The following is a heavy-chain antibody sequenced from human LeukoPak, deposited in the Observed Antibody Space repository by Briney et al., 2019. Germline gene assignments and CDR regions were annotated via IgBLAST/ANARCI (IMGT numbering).Heavy chain of an antibody. CDR3: AKGGYSSGWRNYFDY. CDR2: ISVTGGST. D-gene: IGHD6-19*01. Sequence: GGSLRLSCAASGVTFSSNGITWVRQAQGKGMGWDSTISVTGGSTYYADSAKGRFTISRDNSKDTLYLQMNSLRAEDTAVYYCAKGGYSSGWRNYFDYWGQGTLVTVSS. V-gene: IGHV3-23*01. CDR1: GVTFSSNG. J-gene: IGHJ4*02.